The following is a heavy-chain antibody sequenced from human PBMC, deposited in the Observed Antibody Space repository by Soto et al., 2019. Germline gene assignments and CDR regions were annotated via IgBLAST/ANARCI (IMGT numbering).Heavy chain of an antibody. D-gene: IGHD2-2*02. V-gene: IGHV3-30-3*01. J-gene: IGHJ5*02. CDR1: GFTFSSYA. Sequence: QVQLVESGGGVVQPGRSLRLSCAASGFTFSSYAMHWVRQAPGKGLEWVAVISYDGSNKYYADSVKGRFTISRDNSKNTLYLQMNSLRAEDTAVYYCARDRGIVVVLAAIPVWFDPWGQGTLVTVSS. CDR3: ARDRGIVVVLAAIPVWFDP. CDR2: ISYDGSNK.